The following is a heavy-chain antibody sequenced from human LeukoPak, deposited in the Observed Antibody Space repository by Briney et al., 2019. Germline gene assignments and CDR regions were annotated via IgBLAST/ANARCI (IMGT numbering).Heavy chain of an antibody. V-gene: IGHV4-59*12. CDR3: ARDRGVYYFDY. Sequence: PSETLSLTCTVSGGSISSYYWSWIRQSPGKGLEWIGEIDRSVTTNYNPSLKSRVTMSVDTSKNQFSLKLSSVTAADTAVYYCARDRGVYYFDYWGQGTLVTVSS. CDR1: GGSISSYY. J-gene: IGHJ4*02. CDR2: IDRSVTT.